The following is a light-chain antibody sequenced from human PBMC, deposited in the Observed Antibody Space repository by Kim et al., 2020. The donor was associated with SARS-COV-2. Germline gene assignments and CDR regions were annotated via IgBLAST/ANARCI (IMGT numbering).Light chain of an antibody. CDR3: QQSFSAPRT. V-gene: IGKV1-39*01. J-gene: IGKJ2*01. CDR2: AAS. CDR1: QTIINY. Sequence: DIQMTQSPSSLSASVGDRVTITCRASQTIINYLLWYQQKPGRAPKLLIYAASSLQSGVSSRFSGSGSGTDFTLTISSLQAEDFATYYCQQSFSAPRTFGQGTKLEIK.